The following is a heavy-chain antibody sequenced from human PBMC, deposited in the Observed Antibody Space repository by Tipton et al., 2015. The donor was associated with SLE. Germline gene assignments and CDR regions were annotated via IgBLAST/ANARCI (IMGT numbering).Heavy chain of an antibody. CDR3: ASWVSGSADY. J-gene: IGHJ4*02. Sequence: SLRLSCAASGFTFSSYGMHWVRQAPSKGLEWVAVIWYDGSNKYYADSVKGRFTISRDNSKNTLYLQMNSLRAEDTAVYYCASWVSGSADYWGQGTLVTVSS. D-gene: IGHD1-26*01. CDR1: GFTFSSYG. V-gene: IGHV3-33*01. CDR2: IWYDGSNK.